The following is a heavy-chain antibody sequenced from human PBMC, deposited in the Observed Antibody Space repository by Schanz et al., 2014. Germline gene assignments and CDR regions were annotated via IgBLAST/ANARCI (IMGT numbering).Heavy chain of an antibody. CDR3: AREQIVAAAGLVDY. CDR2: ISGTTTYT. V-gene: IGHV3-21*05. CDR1: GFTFSSYS. D-gene: IGHD6-13*01. J-gene: IGHJ4*01. Sequence: EVQLVESGGGLVKPGGSLRLSCAASGFTFSSYSMNWVRQAPGKGLEWVSYISGTTTYTSYADSVKGRITISRDNAKNSLYLQMNSLRAEDTAVYYCAREQIVAAAGLVDYWGHGTLVTVSS.